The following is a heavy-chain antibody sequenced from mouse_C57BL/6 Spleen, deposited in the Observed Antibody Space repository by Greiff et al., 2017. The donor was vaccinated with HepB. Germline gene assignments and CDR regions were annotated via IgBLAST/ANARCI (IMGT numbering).Heavy chain of an antibody. D-gene: IGHD2-5*01. CDR1: GYAFSSSW. CDR3: ATRNYSNYDWYFDV. Sequence: QVQLQQSGPELVKPGASVKISCKASGYAFSSSWMNWVKQRPGKGLEWIGRIYPGDGDTNYNGKFKGKATLTADKSSSTAYMQLSSLTSEDSEVYFCATRNYSNYDWYFDVWGTGTTVTVSS. J-gene: IGHJ1*03. V-gene: IGHV1-82*01. CDR2: IYPGDGDT.